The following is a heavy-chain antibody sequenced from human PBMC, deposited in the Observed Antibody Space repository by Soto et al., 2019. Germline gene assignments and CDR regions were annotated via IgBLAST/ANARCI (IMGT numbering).Heavy chain of an antibody. D-gene: IGHD1-7*01. CDR2: IYPGDSDT. V-gene: IGHV5-51*01. CDR3: ARLASWYNWNYGALDI. Sequence: PGESLKISCKGSGYSFTSYWIGWVRQMTGEGLEWMWIIYPGDSDTRYSPSFQGQVTISADKSISTAYLQWSSLKASDTAMYYCARLASWYNWNYGALDIWGQGTMVTVSS. CDR1: GYSFTSYW. J-gene: IGHJ3*02.